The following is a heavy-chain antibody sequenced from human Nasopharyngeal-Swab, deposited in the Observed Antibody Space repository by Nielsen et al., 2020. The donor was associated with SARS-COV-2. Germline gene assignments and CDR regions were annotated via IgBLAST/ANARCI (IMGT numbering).Heavy chain of an antibody. J-gene: IGHJ3*02. D-gene: IGHD3-10*01. Sequence: SVKVSCKASGGTFSSYAISWVRQAPGQGLEWMGGIVPIFGTANYAQKFQGRVTITADESTSTDYMELSSLRSEDTAVYYCASNGFGELPPDAFDIWGQGTMVTVSS. CDR2: IVPIFGTA. CDR1: GGTFSSYA. CDR3: ASNGFGELPPDAFDI. V-gene: IGHV1-69*13.